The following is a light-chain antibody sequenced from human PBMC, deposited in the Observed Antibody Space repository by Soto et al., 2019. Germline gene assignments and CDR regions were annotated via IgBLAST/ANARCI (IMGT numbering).Light chain of an antibody. CDR3: SSYTSSSTLV. Sequence: QSALTQPASVSGSPGQSITISCTGTSSDVGGYNYVSWYQQHPGKAPKLMIYDVSNRPSGVSNRFSGSKSGNXASLTISGLQAEDEADYYXSSYTSSSTLVFGGGXKVTXL. CDR1: SSDVGGYNY. V-gene: IGLV2-14*01. J-gene: IGLJ2*01. CDR2: DVS.